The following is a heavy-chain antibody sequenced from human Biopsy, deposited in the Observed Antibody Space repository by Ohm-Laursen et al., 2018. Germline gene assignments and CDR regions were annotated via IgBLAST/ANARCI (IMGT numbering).Heavy chain of an antibody. D-gene: IGHD3-9*01. V-gene: IGHV3-33*01. J-gene: IGHJ5*02. CDR2: MWSDGINK. CDR1: GFAFSYYG. CDR3: ARDDDTTGHYMILNH. Sequence: SLRFSCAASGFAFSYYGLHWVRQAPGKGLQWVAVMWSDGINKNYADSVKGRFTVSRDNSNNELYLQMSSLRDEDSAVYYCARDDDTTGHYMILNHWGQGTLATVSS.